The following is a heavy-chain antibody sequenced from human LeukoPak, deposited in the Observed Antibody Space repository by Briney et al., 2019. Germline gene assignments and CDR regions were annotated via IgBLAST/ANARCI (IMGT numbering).Heavy chain of an antibody. CDR1: EYTLTELS. V-gene: IGHV1-24*01. J-gene: IGHJ3*02. D-gene: IGHD1-26*01. Sequence: GASVKVSCKVSEYTLTELSMHWVRQAPGKGLEWLGGFDPEDGEIIYAQKFQGRVTMSDDTSTATAYMELGSLRSDDTAVYYCAADRGDYSGSYWTAFDIWGQGTMVTVSS. CDR3: AADRGDYSGSYWTAFDI. CDR2: FDPEDGEI.